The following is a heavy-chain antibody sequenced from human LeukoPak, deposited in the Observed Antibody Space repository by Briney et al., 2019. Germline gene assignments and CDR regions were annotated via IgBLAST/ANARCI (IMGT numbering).Heavy chain of an antibody. D-gene: IGHD3-22*01. J-gene: IGHJ4*02. Sequence: PGGSLRLSCSASGFTISSYAMHWVRQAPGKGLEYVSAISSNGDSTYYADSVKGRFTISRDNSKNTLYLQMSSLRAEDTAVYYCVKGLRYYDSSDTFDYWGQGTLVTVSS. V-gene: IGHV3-64D*06. CDR2: ISSNGDST. CDR3: VKGLRYYDSSDTFDY. CDR1: GFTISSYA.